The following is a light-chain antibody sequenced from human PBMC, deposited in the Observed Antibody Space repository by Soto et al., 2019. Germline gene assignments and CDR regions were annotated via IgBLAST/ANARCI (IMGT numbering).Light chain of an antibody. J-gene: IGKJ3*01. CDR2: GAS. CDR1: QRVSSSY. CDR3: QQYANWGT. V-gene: IGKV3-20*01. Sequence: EIVLTQSPGTLSLSPGERATLSCRASQRVSSSYLAWYQQKPGQAPRLLMYGASNRATGTPDRFSGSGSGTDFTLTISRLEPEDLAVYSFQQYANWGTFGPGTKVDIK.